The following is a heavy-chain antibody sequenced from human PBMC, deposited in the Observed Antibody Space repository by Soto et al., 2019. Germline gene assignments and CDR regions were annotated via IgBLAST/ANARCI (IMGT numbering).Heavy chain of an antibody. CDR2: ISNDGSDK. V-gene: IGHV3-30*18. J-gene: IGHJ4*02. Sequence: QVQLVESGGGVVQPGRSLRLSCAASGLTFSSYGMHWVRQAPGKGLEWGAVISNDGSDKYYADSVKGRFTISRDNSKNTLYLQMNSLRAEDTAVYYCAKDPQYYDFWSGYSDYWGQGTLVTVSS. CDR3: AKDPQYYDFWSGYSDY. CDR1: GLTFSSYG. D-gene: IGHD3-3*01.